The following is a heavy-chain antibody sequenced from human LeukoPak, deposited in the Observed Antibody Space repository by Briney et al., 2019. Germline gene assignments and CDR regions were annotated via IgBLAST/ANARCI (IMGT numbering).Heavy chain of an antibody. D-gene: IGHD3-10*01. CDR3: ARDGITMPRGAFDL. CDR1: GDSVSSNSAA. J-gene: IGHJ3*01. Sequence: SQTLSLTCAISGDSVSSNSAAWNWIRQSPSRGLEWLGRTYYKSKWYNDYAVSVKSRITINPDTSKNQFSLQLNSVTPEDTAVYYCARDGITMPRGAFDLWGQGTMVTVSS. CDR2: TYYKSKWYN. V-gene: IGHV6-1*01.